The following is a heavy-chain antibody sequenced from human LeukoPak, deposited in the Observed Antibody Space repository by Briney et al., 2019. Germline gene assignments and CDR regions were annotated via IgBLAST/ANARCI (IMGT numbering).Heavy chain of an antibody. CDR1: GYTFTSYY. V-gene: IGHV1-24*01. CDR2: FDPEDGET. Sequence: ASVKVSCKASGYTFTSYYMHWVRQAPGKGLEWMGGFDPEDGETIYAQKFQGRVTMTEDTSTDTAYMELSSLRSEDTAVYYCATDLWFGESLVWGKGTTVTISS. J-gene: IGHJ6*04. CDR3: ATDLWFGESLV. D-gene: IGHD3-10*01.